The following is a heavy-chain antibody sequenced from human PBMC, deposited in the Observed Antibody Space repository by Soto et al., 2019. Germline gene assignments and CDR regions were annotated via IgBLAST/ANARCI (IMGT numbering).Heavy chain of an antibody. CDR1: GGTFSTFG. CDR3: AKSAPMDAGDKYYYDF. J-gene: IGHJ4*02. CDR2: IIPFFGTA. D-gene: IGHD4-17*01. V-gene: IGHV1-69*13. Sequence: SVKVSCKASGGTFSTFGISWVRQAPGQGLEWMGGIIPFFGTARYSQKFEDRITITADESTNTVYMDLRSLTSEDTAIYYCAKSAPMDAGDKYYYDFWGQGALVTVSA.